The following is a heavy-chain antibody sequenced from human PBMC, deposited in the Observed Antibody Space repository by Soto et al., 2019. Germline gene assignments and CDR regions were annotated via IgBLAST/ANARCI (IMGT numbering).Heavy chain of an antibody. CDR2: IYYSGST. V-gene: IGHV4-31*03. J-gene: IGHJ4*02. D-gene: IGHD6-13*01. Sequence: QVQLQESGPGLVKPSQTLSLTCTVSGGSISSGGYYWSWIRQHPGKGLEWIGYIYYSGSTYYNPSLRGRVTISVDTSKNQFSLKLSSVTAADTAVYYCARDRVRAAAGTGVWGQGTLVTVSS. CDR1: GGSISSGGYY. CDR3: ARDRVRAAAGTGV.